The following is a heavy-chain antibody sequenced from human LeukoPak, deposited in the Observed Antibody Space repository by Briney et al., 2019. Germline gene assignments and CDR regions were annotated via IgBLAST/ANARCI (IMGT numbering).Heavy chain of an antibody. CDR1: GFAFSNYG. CDR3: AREGIGGYGDPFDF. CDR2: ITGSGSTT. Sequence: GGSLRLSCAASGFAFSNYGMNWVRQAPGKGLEWVSGITGSGSTTYYADSVKGRFTISRDSAKNSLFLQMNSLRDDDTAVYYCAREGIGGYGDPFDFWGQGTLVTVSS. D-gene: IGHD5-18*01. V-gene: IGHV3-48*02. J-gene: IGHJ3*01.